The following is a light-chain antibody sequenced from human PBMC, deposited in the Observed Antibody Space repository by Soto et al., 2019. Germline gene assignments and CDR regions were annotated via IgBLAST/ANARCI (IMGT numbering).Light chain of an antibody. CDR3: HQFGSSPYT. CDR1: QSVSDNY. V-gene: IGKV3-20*01. Sequence: EIVLTQSPGTLSLSPGERATLSCRASQSVSDNYLAWYQQKPGQAPRLLIYGASSGATGIPGRFRGSGSGTDFTLTISRVKPEDFALYYCHQFGSSPYTFGQGTTLEI. CDR2: GAS. J-gene: IGKJ2*01.